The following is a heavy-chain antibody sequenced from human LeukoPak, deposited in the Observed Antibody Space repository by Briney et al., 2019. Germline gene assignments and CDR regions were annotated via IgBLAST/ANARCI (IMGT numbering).Heavy chain of an antibody. Sequence: ASVKVSCKASGYTFTSYGISWVRQAPGQGLEWMGWISAYNGNTNYAQKLQGRATMTTDTSTSTAYMELRSLRSDDTAVYYCARDLGAAFMVRGVPFDYWGQGTLVTVSS. CDR1: GYTFTSYG. CDR3: ARDLGAAFMVRGVPFDY. J-gene: IGHJ4*02. V-gene: IGHV1-18*01. CDR2: ISAYNGNT. D-gene: IGHD3-10*01.